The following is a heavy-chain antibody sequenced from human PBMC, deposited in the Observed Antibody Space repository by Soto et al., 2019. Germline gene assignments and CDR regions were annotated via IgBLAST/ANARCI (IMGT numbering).Heavy chain of an antibody. CDR2: INPDGGTT. CDR1: GFTFSFYS. Sequence: GGTLRISRSAPGFTFSFYSMKWVRQAPGKGLDWVSLINPDGGTTTYAESVKGRFTIFRDNAKNTVYLQMTSLRVEDTAVYYCARDLRGSPDYWGQGTLVTVSS. J-gene: IGHJ4*02. CDR3: ARDLRGSPDY. V-gene: IGHV3-74*03. D-gene: IGHD1-26*01.